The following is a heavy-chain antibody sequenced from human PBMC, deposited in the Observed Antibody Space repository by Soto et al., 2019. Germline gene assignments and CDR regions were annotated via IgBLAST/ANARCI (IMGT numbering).Heavy chain of an antibody. CDR1: GYSFISYW. Sequence: GESLKISCKTSGYSFISYWVAWVRQKPGKGLEWMGTFYPGDSTSTYSPSFQGQVTISVDKSISTAYLHLSSLKASDTAMYYCASIIGYCRNNDCSWTFDIWGQGTTVTVSS. J-gene: IGHJ3*02. CDR3: ASIIGYCRNNDCSWTFDI. CDR2: FYPGDSTS. D-gene: IGHD2-2*03. V-gene: IGHV5-51*01.